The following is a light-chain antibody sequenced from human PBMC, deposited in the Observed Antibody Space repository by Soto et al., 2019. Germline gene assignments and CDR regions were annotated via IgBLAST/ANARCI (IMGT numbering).Light chain of an antibody. CDR3: SSYAGSNNLV. J-gene: IGLJ3*02. CDR2: EVN. CDR1: SSDIGGYDY. V-gene: IGLV2-8*01. Sequence: QSALTQPPSASGSPGQSVTISCTGTSSDIGGYDYVSWYQQHPGKAPKLIIYEVNKPPSGVPDRFSGSKSGNTASLTVSGLQAEDEADYYCSSYAGSNNLVFAGGTKLTVL.